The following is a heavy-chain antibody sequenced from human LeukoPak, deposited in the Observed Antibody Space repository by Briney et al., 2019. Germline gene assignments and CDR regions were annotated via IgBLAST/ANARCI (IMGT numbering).Heavy chain of an antibody. J-gene: IGHJ4*02. V-gene: IGHV3-30*03. D-gene: IGHD6-19*01. CDR3: ARVGVSSGPLLY. CDR1: GFTFSNYG. CDR2: ISYDGNKK. Sequence: GRSLRLSCAASGFTFSNYGIHWVRQAPGRGLEWVAVISYDGNKKYYADSVKGRFTISRDNSKNTLYLQMNSLRAEDTAVYYCARVGVSSGPLLYWGQGTLVTVSS.